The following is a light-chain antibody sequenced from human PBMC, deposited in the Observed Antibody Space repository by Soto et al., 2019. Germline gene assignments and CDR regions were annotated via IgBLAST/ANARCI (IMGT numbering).Light chain of an antibody. V-gene: IGKV3-20*01. CDR3: QQYGSSGT. CDR1: RSVASNY. CDR2: GIS. Sequence: EVVMTQSPATLSVSPGERATLSCRASRSVASNYLAWYQQKPGQAPRLLMYGISSRATGVPDRFSGSGSGTDFTLTISRLEPEDFAVYYCQQYGSSGTFGQGTKVDIK. J-gene: IGKJ1*01.